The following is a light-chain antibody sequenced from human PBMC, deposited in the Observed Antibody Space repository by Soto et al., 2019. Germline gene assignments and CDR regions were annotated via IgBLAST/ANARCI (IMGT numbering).Light chain of an antibody. CDR1: QSVTNSF. CDR2: GAS. CDR3: QQYVSSPWA. V-gene: IGKV3-20*01. J-gene: IGKJ1*01. Sequence: EIVLTQSPATLSLSPGERATLSCRASQSVTNSFLAWYQQKPGQAPSLLIDGASRRATGIPDRFTGSGSGTDFTLTISRLEPEDFAVYYCQQYVSSPWAFGQGTKVEI.